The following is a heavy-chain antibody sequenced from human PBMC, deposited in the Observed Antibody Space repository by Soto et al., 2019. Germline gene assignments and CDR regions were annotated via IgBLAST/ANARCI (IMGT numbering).Heavy chain of an antibody. V-gene: IGHV1-69*01. Sequence: QVQLVQSGAELKKPGSSVKVSCKASGGTFSSYAISWVRQAPGQGLEWMGGIIPILGTAYYAQTFQGRVTIAADESTSTAYMELSSMRSEDTAVYYCARAHLSLEWLWWGQGTLVTVSS. CDR2: IIPILGTA. D-gene: IGHD3-3*01. CDR3: ARAHLSLEWLW. J-gene: IGHJ4*02. CDR1: GGTFSSYA.